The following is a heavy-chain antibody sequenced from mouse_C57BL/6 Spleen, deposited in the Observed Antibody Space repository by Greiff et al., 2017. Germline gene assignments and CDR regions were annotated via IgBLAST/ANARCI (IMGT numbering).Heavy chain of an antibody. CDR3: ARHEVAMDY. CDR2: INYDGSST. J-gene: IGHJ4*01. Sequence: EVQVVESEGGLVQPGSSMKLSCTASGFTFSDYYMAWVRQVPEKGLEWVANINYDGSSTYYLDSLKSRFIISRDNAKNILYLQMSSLKSEDTATYYCARHEVAMDYWGQGTSVTVSS. V-gene: IGHV5-16*01. CDR1: GFTFSDYY.